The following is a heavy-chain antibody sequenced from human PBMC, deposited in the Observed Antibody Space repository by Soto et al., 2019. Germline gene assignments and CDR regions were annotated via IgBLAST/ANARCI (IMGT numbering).Heavy chain of an antibody. V-gene: IGHV1-69*13. Sequence: SVKVSCKASGGTFSSYAISWVRQAPGQGLEWMGGIIPTFGTANYAQKFQGRVTITADESTSTAYMELSSLRYEDTAVYYSARRPPIEVEFGWFDHWEQGTMVTICS. D-gene: IGHD3-22*01. CDR1: GGTFSSYA. J-gene: IGHJ5*02. CDR2: IIPTFGTA. CDR3: ARRPPIEVEFGWFDH.